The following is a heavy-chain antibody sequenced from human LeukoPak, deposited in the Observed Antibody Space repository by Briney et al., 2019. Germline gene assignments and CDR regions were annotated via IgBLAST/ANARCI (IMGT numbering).Heavy chain of an antibody. CDR1: GYTFTGYY. D-gene: IGHD3-3*01. CDR2: INPNSGGT. CDR3: ATTLRFLEWSHDAFDI. Sequence: ASVKVSCKASGYTFTGYYMHWVRQAPGQGLEWMGRINPNSGGTIYAQRFQGRVTMTEDTSTDTAYMELSSLRSEDTAVYYCATTLRFLEWSHDAFDIWGQGTMVTVSS. V-gene: IGHV1-2*06. J-gene: IGHJ3*02.